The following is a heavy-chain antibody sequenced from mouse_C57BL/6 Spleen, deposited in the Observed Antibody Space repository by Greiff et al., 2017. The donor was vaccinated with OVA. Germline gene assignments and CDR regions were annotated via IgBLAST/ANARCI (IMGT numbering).Heavy chain of an antibody. Sequence: VKLVESGAELVRPGASVTLSCKASGYTFTDYEMHWVKQTPVHGLEWIGAIDPETGGTAYNQKFKGKAILTADKSSSTAYMELRSLTSEDSAVYYCTRSLHINAVGAANCWGKGTTLTVAS. V-gene: IGHV1-15*01. D-gene: IGHD1-1*01. CDR3: TRSLHINAVGAANC. CDR1: GYTFTDYE. CDR2: IDPETGGT. J-gene: IGHJ2*01.